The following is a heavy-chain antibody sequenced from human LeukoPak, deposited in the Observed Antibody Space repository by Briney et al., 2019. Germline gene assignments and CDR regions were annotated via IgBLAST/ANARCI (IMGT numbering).Heavy chain of an antibody. CDR2: IHYSGTT. Sequence: SETLSLTCTVSGGSISSYYWSWIRQPPGKRLEWIGYIHYSGTTNYNPSLMSRVTISVDASNNQFSLELGSVTAADTAVYYCARHYENTDWLGYYFYYYGMDVRGQGTTVSVSS. J-gene: IGHJ6*02. CDR3: ARHYENTDWLGYYFYYYGMDV. V-gene: IGHV4-59*08. D-gene: IGHD5-12*01. CDR1: GGSISSYY.